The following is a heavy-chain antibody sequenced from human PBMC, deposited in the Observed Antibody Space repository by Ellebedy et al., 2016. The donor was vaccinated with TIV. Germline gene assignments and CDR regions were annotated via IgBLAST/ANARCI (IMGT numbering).Heavy chain of an antibody. CDR2: IRGSSTYI. J-gene: IGHJ2*01. CDR3: ARKVPAPTTVPPNWYFDL. V-gene: IGHV3-21*01. Sequence: GESLKISCAASGFTFSSYTMNWVRQAPGKGLEWVSSIRGSSTYIYYADSVKGRFAISSDNAKTSLYLQMNSLRAEDTAVYYCARKVPAPTTVPPNWYFDLWGRGTLVTVSS. D-gene: IGHD4-17*01. CDR1: GFTFSSYT.